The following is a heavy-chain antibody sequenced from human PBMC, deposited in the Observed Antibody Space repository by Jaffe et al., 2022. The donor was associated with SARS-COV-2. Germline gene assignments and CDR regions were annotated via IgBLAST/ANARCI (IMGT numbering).Heavy chain of an antibody. CDR1: GFTFSSYA. Sequence: EVQLLESGGGLVQPGESLRLSCAASGFTFSSYAMSWVRQAPGKGLEWVSAISGSGGSTYYADSVKGRFTISRDNSKNTLYLQMNSLRAEDTALYYCAKMAAYYDFWSGINWFDPWGQGTLVTVSS. D-gene: IGHD3-3*01. J-gene: IGHJ5*02. CDR2: ISGSGGST. V-gene: IGHV3-23*01. CDR3: AKMAAYYDFWSGINWFDP.